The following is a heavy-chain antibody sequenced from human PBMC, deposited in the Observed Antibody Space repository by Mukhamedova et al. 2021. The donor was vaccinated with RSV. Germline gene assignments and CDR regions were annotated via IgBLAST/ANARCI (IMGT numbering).Heavy chain of an antibody. J-gene: IGHJ6*02. CDR2: IYTSGST. CDR3: AGGFNFGSNYYGLNF. V-gene: IGHV4-59*10. Sequence: IRQPAGKGLEWIGRIYTSGSTTYNPSLKSRVTMSKDASNNEFSLKLSSVTAADTAIYYCAGGFNFGSNYYGLNFWGPGTTVTVS. D-gene: IGHD3-10*01.